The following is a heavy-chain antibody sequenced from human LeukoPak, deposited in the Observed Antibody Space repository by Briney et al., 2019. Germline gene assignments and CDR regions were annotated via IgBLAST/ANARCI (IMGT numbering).Heavy chain of an antibody. D-gene: IGHD6-13*01. Sequence: GGSLRLSCAASGFTFSSYSMNWVRQAPGKGLEWVSSISSSSSYIYYADSVKGRFTISRDNAKNSLYLQMNSLRAEDTAVYYCARGPYSSSWYEATVFDYWGQGTLVTVSS. CDR3: ARGPYSSSWYEATVFDY. CDR2: ISSSSSYI. V-gene: IGHV3-21*01. CDR1: GFTFSSYS. J-gene: IGHJ4*02.